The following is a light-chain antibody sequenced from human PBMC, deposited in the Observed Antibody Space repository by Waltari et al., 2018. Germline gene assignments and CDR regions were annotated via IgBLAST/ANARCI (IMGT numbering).Light chain of an antibody. V-gene: IGKV2-30*02. J-gene: IGKJ1*01. CDR2: KVS. CDR3: MQGTHWPRT. Sequence: DVVMTQSTLSLPVTLGQPASISCRSSQSLVHSDGATYLNWFHQRPGQSPRRLIYKVSNRDSGVPDRFSGSGSGTDFTLKISRVEAEDVAVYYCMQGTHWPRTFGQGTKVEIK. CDR1: QSLVHSDGATY.